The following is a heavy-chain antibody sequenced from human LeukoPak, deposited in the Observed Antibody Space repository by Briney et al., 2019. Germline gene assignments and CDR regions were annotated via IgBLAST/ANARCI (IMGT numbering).Heavy chain of an antibody. J-gene: IGHJ4*02. CDR3: AKAHDTIVVLDS. Sequence: PGGSLTLSCAASGFTFSSYAMSWVRQAPGKGLEWVAPISGRGTTTYYADSVKGRFTITRDNSRNTLYLQKDSLRAEDTAIYYCAKAHDTIVVLDSWGQGTRVTVSS. D-gene: IGHD2-2*01. V-gene: IGHV3-23*01. CDR2: ISGRGTTT. CDR1: GFTFSSYA.